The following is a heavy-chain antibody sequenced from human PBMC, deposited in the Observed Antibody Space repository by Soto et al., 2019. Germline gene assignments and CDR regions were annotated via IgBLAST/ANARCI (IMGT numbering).Heavy chain of an antibody. D-gene: IGHD2-15*01. Sequence: QVQLVQSGAEVKKPGSSVKVSCKASGGTFSSYTISWVRQAPGQGLERMGRIIAILGIANYVQKFQGRVTITADKTTSTADVELSSLRAEDTAVYYCARESGEFGEDARSGAAIVSSNTFDIWGQGTMVTVSS. V-gene: IGHV1-69*08. CDR2: IIAILGIA. CDR1: GGTFSSYT. J-gene: IGHJ3*02. CDR3: ARESGEFGEDARSGAAIVSSNTFDI.